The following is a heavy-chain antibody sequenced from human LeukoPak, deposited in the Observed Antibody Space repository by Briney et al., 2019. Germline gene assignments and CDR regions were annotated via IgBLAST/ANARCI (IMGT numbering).Heavy chain of an antibody. D-gene: IGHD3-3*01. CDR2: ITDSGGST. Sequence: PGGSLRLSCAASGFTFSSYSMNWVRQAPGKGLEWVSTITDSGGSTFYADSVKGRFTISRDTSKNTLYLQMNSLTAEDTAVYYCAKDPTPQDYNFPGRNKWGQGTLVTVSS. CDR3: AKDPTPQDYNFPGRNK. CDR1: GFTFSSYS. J-gene: IGHJ4*02. V-gene: IGHV3-23*01.